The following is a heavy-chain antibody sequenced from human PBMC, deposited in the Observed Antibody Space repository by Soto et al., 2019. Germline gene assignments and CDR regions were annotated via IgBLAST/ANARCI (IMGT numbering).Heavy chain of an antibody. CDR1: GFTFSSHG. CDR2: ISGNGGST. Sequence: GGSLRLSCAASGFTFSSHGMSWVRQAPGKGLEWVSAISGNGGSTYYADSVKGRFTISRDNSKNTLQLQMNSLRAEDTAVYYCAKDRRGYCISTSCPLDYWGQGTLVTVSS. CDR3: AKDRRGYCISTSCPLDY. V-gene: IGHV3-23*01. D-gene: IGHD2-2*03. J-gene: IGHJ4*02.